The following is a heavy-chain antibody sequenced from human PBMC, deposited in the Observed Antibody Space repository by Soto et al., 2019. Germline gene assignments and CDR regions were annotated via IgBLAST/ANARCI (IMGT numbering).Heavy chain of an antibody. V-gene: IGHV4-34*01. D-gene: IGHD3-10*01. Sequence: PSETLSLTCAVYDESFTFYYWGWIRQPPGKGLEWIGEINHSGSTNYNPSLKSRVTISVDTSKNQFSLKLNSVTAADAAVYYCARLKPGVVRGILDYRGQGTQVTVSS. CDR3: ARLKPGVVRGILDY. CDR1: DESFTFYY. CDR2: INHSGST. J-gene: IGHJ4*02.